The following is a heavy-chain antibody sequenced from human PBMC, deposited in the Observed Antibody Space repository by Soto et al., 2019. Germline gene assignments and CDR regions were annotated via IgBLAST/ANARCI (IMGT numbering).Heavy chain of an antibody. V-gene: IGHV1-2*02. CDR1: GYTFTGYY. D-gene: IGHD3-22*01. CDR3: ARDRALGYYYGYFDY. CDR2: INPNSGGT. Sequence: ASVKVSFKASGYTFTGYYMHWLRQATGQGLEWMGWINPNSGGTNYAQKFQGRVTMTRDTSISTAYMELSRLRSDDTAVYYCARDRALGYYYGYFDYWGQGTLVTVSS. J-gene: IGHJ4*02.